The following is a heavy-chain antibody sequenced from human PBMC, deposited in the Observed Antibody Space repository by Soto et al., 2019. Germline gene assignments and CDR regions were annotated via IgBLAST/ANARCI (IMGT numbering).Heavy chain of an antibody. CDR3: AKDEQWLVSYYYYGMDV. D-gene: IGHD6-19*01. J-gene: IGHJ6*02. CDR2: ISYDGSNK. V-gene: IGHV3-30*18. CDR1: GFTFSSYG. Sequence: HPGGSLRLSCAASGFTFSSYGMHWVRQAPGKGLEWVAVISYDGSNKYYADSVKGRFTISRDNSKNTLYLQMNSLRAEDTAVYYCAKDEQWLVSYYYYGMDVWGQGTTVTVSS.